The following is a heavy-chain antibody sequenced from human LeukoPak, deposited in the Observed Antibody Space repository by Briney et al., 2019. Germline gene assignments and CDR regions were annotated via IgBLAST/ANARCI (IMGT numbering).Heavy chain of an antibody. CDR2: MNPNSGNT. CDR1: GYTFTSYD. V-gene: IGHV1-8*01. Sequence: ASVKVSCKASGYTFTSYDINWVRQATGQGLEWMGWMNPNSGNTGYAQKFQGRVTMTRNTSISTAYMELSSPRSEDTAVYYCARGNQWLVAFDYWGQGTLVTVSS. D-gene: IGHD6-19*01. CDR3: ARGNQWLVAFDY. J-gene: IGHJ4*02.